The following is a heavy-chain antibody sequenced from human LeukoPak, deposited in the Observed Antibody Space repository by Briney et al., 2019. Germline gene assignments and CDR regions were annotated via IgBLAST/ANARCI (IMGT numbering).Heavy chain of an antibody. CDR3: ASVRGTAMVPDY. V-gene: IGHV1-2*02. CDR1: GYSFTGYY. J-gene: IGHJ4*02. CDR2: INPNSGGT. Sequence: ASVKVSCKASGYSFTGYYIHWVRQAPGQGLEWMGWINPNSGGTNYAQNFQGRVTMTRDTSISTAYMELSRLRSDDTAVYYCASVRGTAMVPDYWGQGTLVTVSS. D-gene: IGHD5-18*01.